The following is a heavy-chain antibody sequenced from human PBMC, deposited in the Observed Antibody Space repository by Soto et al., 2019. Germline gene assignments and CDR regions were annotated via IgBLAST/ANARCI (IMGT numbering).Heavy chain of an antibody. CDR1: GYTFTTYP. V-gene: IGHV1-3*01. D-gene: IGHD3-10*01. CDR3: ARKDYYRSGIYYFDC. J-gene: IGHJ4*02. CDR2: INPGNGDR. Sequence: QVQLVQSGAEVKKPGASVKVSCKASGYTFTTYPIHWVRQAPGQGLEWMGWINPGNGDRDYLQKFQGRVTVTRDTSAITVYMELSSLTSEDTAVYYCARKDYYRSGIYYFDCWGQGTLVTVSS.